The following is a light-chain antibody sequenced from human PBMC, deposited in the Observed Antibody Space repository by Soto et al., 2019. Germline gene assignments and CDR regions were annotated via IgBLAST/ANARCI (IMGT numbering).Light chain of an antibody. Sequence: QSVLTQSPSASASLGASVKVTCTLSSGHTSYAIAWHQQQPDKGPRYLMKVNSDGSHIKGDGITDRFSGSSSGAERYLIISSLQSEDEADYYCQTWGTGVQVFGGGTKLTV. CDR1: SGHTSYA. CDR2: VNSDGSH. V-gene: IGLV4-69*01. J-gene: IGLJ2*01. CDR3: QTWGTGVQV.